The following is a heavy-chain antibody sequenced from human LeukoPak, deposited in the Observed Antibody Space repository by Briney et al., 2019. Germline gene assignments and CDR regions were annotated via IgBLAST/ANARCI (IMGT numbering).Heavy chain of an antibody. Sequence: GASVKVSCKASGGSFSSYAINWVRQAPGQGLEWMGGIIPIFGTANYAQKFQGRVTITADESTSTAYMELSSLRSEDTAVYYCARDARPYSNYEPSFDYWGQGTLVTVSS. CDR2: IIPIFGTA. CDR1: GGSFSSYA. J-gene: IGHJ4*02. D-gene: IGHD4-11*01. V-gene: IGHV1-69*13. CDR3: ARDARPYSNYEPSFDY.